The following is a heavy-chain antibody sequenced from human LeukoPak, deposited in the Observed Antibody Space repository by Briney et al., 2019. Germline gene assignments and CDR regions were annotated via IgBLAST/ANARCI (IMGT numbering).Heavy chain of an antibody. CDR2: IYSTGST. D-gene: IGHD1-26*01. Sequence: SETESLTCDVSGGSVRSYWWGWVRQPAGKGLEWLGRIYSTGSTRFNPSLKSRLALSKDTSTNQFSLKLTSVTAADTAVYFCARQGYTVSYYFLDYWSQGTVVTVSS. J-gene: IGHJ4*02. V-gene: IGHV4-4*07. CDR3: ARQGYTVSYYFLDY. CDR1: GGSVRSYW.